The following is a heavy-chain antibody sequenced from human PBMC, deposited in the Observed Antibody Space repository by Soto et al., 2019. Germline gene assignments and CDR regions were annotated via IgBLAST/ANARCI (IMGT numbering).Heavy chain of an antibody. D-gene: IGHD2-8*01. CDR3: ARDRCTTAKCYTHHLDV. CDR1: GYTFTSYG. CDR2: IRPYSGHT. J-gene: IGHJ6*02. V-gene: IGHV1-18*04. Sequence: QGQLVQSGGEVTKPGASVKVSCNSSGYTFTSYGISWVRQAPGQGLEWMGWIRPYSGHTKESQKVQGRVTLTTETSTGTAYMELTNLASDDTAVYYCARDRCTTAKCYTHHLDVWGQGTTVIVSS.